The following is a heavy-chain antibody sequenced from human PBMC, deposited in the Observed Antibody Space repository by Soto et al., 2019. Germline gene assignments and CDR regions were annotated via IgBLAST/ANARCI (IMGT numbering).Heavy chain of an antibody. Sequence: GGSLRLSCAASGFTFSSYDMSWVRQAPGKGLEWVSAISGSGGSTYYADSVKGRFTISRDNSKNTLYLQMNSLRAEDTAVYYCAKGGVVVPAATNYYYYYYMDVWGKGTTVTVSS. V-gene: IGHV3-23*01. CDR1: GFTFSSYD. CDR2: ISGSGGST. D-gene: IGHD2-2*01. J-gene: IGHJ6*03. CDR3: AKGGVVVPAATNYYYYYYMDV.